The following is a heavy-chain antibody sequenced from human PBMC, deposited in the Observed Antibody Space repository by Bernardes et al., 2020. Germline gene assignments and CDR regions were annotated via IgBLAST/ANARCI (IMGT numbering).Heavy chain of an antibody. CDR1: GGSVSSCSYY. CDR3: ARGGSTVGDWYFDL. J-gene: IGHJ2*01. Sequence: SETLSLTCTVSGGSVSSCSYYWSWLLQPPGKGLEWIGYIYYSGITNYNPSLKSRVTISVDTSKNQFSLKLSSVTAADTAVYYCARGGSTVGDWYFDLWGRGTLVTVSS. V-gene: IGHV4-61*01. CDR2: IYYSGIT. D-gene: IGHD4-17*01.